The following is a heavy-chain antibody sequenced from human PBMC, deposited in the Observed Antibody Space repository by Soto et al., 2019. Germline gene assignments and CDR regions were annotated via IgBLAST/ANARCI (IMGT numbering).Heavy chain of an antibody. Sequence: SCAASGFTFTGYGMNWVRQAPGEVLEWVSAISGSDGTTYYADSVKGRFTISRDNSKNTMYLQIKSLRAEDTAIYYCAKDRGDELFLGYYDYWGQGTLVTVSS. CDR2: ISGSDGTT. V-gene: IGHV3-23*01. CDR3: AKDRGDELFLGYYDY. CDR1: GFTFTGYG. D-gene: IGHD1-7*01. J-gene: IGHJ4*02.